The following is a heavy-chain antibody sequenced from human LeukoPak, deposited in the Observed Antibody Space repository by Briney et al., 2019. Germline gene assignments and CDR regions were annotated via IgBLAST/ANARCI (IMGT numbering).Heavy chain of an antibody. CDR2: IIPIFDTA. CDR3: ARVGVVAATHNWFDP. J-gene: IGHJ5*02. CDR1: GGTFSSYA. Sequence: PSVKLSCTASGGTFSSYAISWVRQAPGQGLEWMGGIIPIFDTANYAQKFQGRVTITADESTSTAYMELSSLRSEDTAVYYCARVGVVAATHNWFDPWGQGTLVTVSS. V-gene: IGHV1-69*13. D-gene: IGHD2-21*02.